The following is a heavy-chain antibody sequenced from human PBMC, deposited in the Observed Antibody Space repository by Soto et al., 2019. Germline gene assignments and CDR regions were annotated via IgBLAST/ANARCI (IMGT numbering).Heavy chain of an antibody. CDR2: VSSSGNS. Sequence: KPAETLSLTCTVSGDSIGGATHYWNWIRQHPGKGLEWIGYVSSSGNSYYSPSLKSRVFMSVDTSKNLFSLKLSSVAAADTAIYYCVARLTSNYDYFDSWGQGTQVTVSS. J-gene: IGHJ4*02. V-gene: IGHV4-31*03. CDR3: VARLTSNYDYFDS. CDR1: GDSIGGATHY. D-gene: IGHD4-4*01.